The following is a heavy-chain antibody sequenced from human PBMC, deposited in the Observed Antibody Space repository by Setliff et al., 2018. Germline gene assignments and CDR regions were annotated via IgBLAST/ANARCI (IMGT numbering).Heavy chain of an antibody. CDR2: TSGGGGFST. J-gene: IGHJ5*02. D-gene: IGHD3-9*01. V-gene: IGHV3-23*01. CDR3: AKDASYYDILTGANYLDT. Sequence: LRLSCAASGFSFSSYAMSWVRQAPGKGLEWVSTTSGGGGFSTYYADSVKGRFTISRDNSNLFLQMNNLRAEDTAFYFCAKDASYYDILTGANYLDTWGRGTLVTVSS. CDR1: GFSFSSYA.